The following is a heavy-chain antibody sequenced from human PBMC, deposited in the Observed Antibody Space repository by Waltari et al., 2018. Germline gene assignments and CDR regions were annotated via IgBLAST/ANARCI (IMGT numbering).Heavy chain of an antibody. J-gene: IGHJ1*01. CDR3: ARDSGDFYVDH. CDR2: IKPDGSFE. D-gene: IGHD3-10*02. V-gene: IGHV3-7*01. Sequence: EVQLVESGGGLVQPGGSLRLSCAASGFTFAGAWMTWVRQAPGKGLEWVANIKPDGSFESYVDSLKGRFTISRDNTQNSRYLQINSLRVEDTALYFCARDSGDFYVDHWGQGTLVTVSS. CDR1: GFTFAGAW.